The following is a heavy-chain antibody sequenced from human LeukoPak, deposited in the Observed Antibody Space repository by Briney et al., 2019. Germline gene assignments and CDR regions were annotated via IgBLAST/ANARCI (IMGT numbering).Heavy chain of an antibody. CDR2: IESNGGDK. V-gene: IGHV3-7*01. CDR3: ARDRGYSSFDY. D-gene: IGHD6-19*01. Sequence: PGGSLRLSCAASGFSFSIYWMSWIRQTPGKGLEYVANIESNGGDKYYVDSVKGRFTISRDNAKNSLYLQMNSLRAEVTAVYYCARDRGYSSFDYWGQGTLVTASS. J-gene: IGHJ4*02. CDR1: GFSFSIYW.